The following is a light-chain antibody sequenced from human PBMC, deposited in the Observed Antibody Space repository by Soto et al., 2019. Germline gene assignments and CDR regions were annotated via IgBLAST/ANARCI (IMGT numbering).Light chain of an antibody. CDR1: SSDVGNNNY. CDR2: DVT. Sequence: QSALTQPASVSGSPGQSITISCTGTSSDVGNNNYVSWYLQNPGKAPKVMICDVTNRPSGVSNRFSGSKSGNTASLTISGLQAEDEADYYCSSFTGSSYVFGTGTKLTVL. J-gene: IGLJ1*01. V-gene: IGLV2-14*01. CDR3: SSFTGSSYV.